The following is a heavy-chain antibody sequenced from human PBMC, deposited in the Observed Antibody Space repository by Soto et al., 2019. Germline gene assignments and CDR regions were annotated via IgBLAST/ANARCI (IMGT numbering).Heavy chain of an antibody. CDR2: ISYDGSNK. Sequence: QVQLVESGGGVVQPGRSLRLSCAASGFTFSSYAMHWVRQAPGKGLEWVAVISYDGSNKYYADSVKGRFTISRDNSKNTLYLQMNSLRAEDTAVYYCASHDYGDWDPWGQGTLVTVSS. CDR3: ASHDYGDWDP. J-gene: IGHJ5*02. V-gene: IGHV3-30-3*01. CDR1: GFTFSSYA. D-gene: IGHD4-17*01.